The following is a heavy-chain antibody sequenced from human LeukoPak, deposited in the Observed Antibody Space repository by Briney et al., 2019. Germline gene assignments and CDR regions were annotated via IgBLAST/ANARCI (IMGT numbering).Heavy chain of an antibody. J-gene: IGHJ4*02. CDR2: ISGSGGST. CDR1: GFTFSSYA. V-gene: IGHV3-23*01. CDR3: ARDLRYDFWSGYYGGGFDY. Sequence: PGGSLRLSCAASGFTFSSYAMSWVRQAPGKGLEWVSAISGSGGSTYYADSVKGRFTISRDNSKNTLYLQMNSLRAEDTAVYYCARDLRYDFWSGYYGGGFDYWGQGTLVTVSA. D-gene: IGHD3-3*01.